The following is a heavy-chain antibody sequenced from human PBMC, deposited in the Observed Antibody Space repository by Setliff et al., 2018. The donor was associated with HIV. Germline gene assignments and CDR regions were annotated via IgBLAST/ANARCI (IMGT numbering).Heavy chain of an antibody. CDR2: IYYSGST. D-gene: IGHD1-26*01. CDR3: ARDGLGEWELLIDY. V-gene: IGHV4-39*07. J-gene: IGHJ4*02. CDR1: GGSISSSSYY. Sequence: ETLSLTCTVSGGSISSSSYYWGWIRQPPGKGLEWIGSIYYSGSTYYNPSLKSRVTISVDTSKNQFSLKLSSVTAADTAVYYCARDGLGEWELLIDYWGQGTLVTVSS.